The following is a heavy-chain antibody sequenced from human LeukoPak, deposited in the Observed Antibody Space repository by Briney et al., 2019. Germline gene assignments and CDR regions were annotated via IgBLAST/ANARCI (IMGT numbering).Heavy chain of an antibody. CDR2: IYHSGST. V-gene: IGHV4-59*01. D-gene: IGHD4-11*01. Sequence: SETLSLTCTVSGGSISSYYWSWIRQHPGKGLEWIEYIYHSGSTNYNPSLKSRVTISVDTSKNQLSLKLSSVTAADTAVYYCATSSDDYSNSFDYWGQGTLVTVSS. CDR1: GGSISSYY. CDR3: ATSSDDYSNSFDY. J-gene: IGHJ4*02.